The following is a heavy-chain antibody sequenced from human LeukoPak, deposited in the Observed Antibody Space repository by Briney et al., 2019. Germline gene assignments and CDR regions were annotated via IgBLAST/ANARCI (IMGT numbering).Heavy chain of an antibody. CDR1: GGSLSSYY. D-gene: IGHD3-10*01. CDR3: ARRGYYGSGAYDT. CDR2: VYHSGSA. J-gene: IGHJ3*01. V-gene: IGHV4-59*08. Sequence: SETLSITCTVSGGSLSSYYWGWIRQPQGKGLEWIGNVYHSGSAIYNPSLESRVTISVDRSKNQFSLNLSSVTAADTAVYYCARRGYYGSGAYDTWGQGTMFIVSS.